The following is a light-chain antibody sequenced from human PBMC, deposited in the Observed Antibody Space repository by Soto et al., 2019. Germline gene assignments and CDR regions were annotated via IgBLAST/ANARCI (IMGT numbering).Light chain of an antibody. Sequence: EIVMTQSPATRSVSPGERASLSCRASQSVSSNLAWYQQKPGQAPRLLIYGASTRATGIPARFSGSGSGTEFTLTIRSLQSEDFAVYYCQQYNNWPPITFGQGTRLEIK. CDR2: GAS. J-gene: IGKJ5*01. CDR3: QQYNNWPPIT. V-gene: IGKV3-15*01. CDR1: QSVSSN.